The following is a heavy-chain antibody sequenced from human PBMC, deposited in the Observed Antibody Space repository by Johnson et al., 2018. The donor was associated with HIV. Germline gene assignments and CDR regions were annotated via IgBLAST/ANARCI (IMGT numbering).Heavy chain of an antibody. Sequence: VQLVESGGGLVQPGGSLRLSCAASGFTVSSNYMSWVRQAPGKGLEWVSVFYSGGFTYFADSVKGRFPISSANSKNTLYLQMNSLRAEDTAVYYCARGGYGEVFDIWGQGTMVTVSS. J-gene: IGHJ3*02. D-gene: IGHD4-17*01. CDR3: ARGGYGEVFDI. V-gene: IGHV3-66*01. CDR1: GFTVSSNY. CDR2: FYSGGFT.